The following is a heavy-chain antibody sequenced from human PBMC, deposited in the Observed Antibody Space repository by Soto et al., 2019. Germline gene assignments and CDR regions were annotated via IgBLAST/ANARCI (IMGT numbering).Heavy chain of an antibody. V-gene: IGHV3-15*01. CDR3: ATGRIFDI. CDR2: IKSKPDGGTT. J-gene: IGHJ3*02. Sequence: GGSLRLSCVGSGFTFSNAWMNWVRQAPGKGLEWVGRIKSKPDGGTTDYAAPVKGRFTISRDDSKNMAYLQMNSLNTEDTAVYYCATGRIFDIWGQGTMVTVSS. CDR1: GFTFSNAW.